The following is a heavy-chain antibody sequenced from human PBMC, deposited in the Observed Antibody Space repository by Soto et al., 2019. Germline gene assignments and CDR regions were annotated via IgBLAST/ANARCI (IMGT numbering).Heavy chain of an antibody. J-gene: IGHJ4*02. Sequence: QVQLVESGGGVVQPGRSLRLSCAASGFTFSSYGMHWVRQAPGKGLEWVAVIWYDGSNKYYADCVKGRFTISRDNSKNTLYLQMNSLRAEDTAVYYCARTASAAPYYFDSWGQGTLVPVSS. CDR1: GFTFSSYG. CDR2: IWYDGSNK. CDR3: ARTASAAPYYFDS. V-gene: IGHV3-33*01. D-gene: IGHD2-2*01.